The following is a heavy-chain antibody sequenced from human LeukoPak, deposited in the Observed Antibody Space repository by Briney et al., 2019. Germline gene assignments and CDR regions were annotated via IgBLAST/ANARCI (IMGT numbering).Heavy chain of an antibody. V-gene: IGHV3-30*18. J-gene: IGHJ4*02. D-gene: IGHD3-10*01. Sequence: AGGSLRLSCAASGFTFSSYGMHWVRQAPGKGLEWGAVISYDGNNQYYADSVKGRFTISRDNSKNTLYLQMNSLRAEDTAVYYCAKDSSYGSGSFDYWGQGTLVTVSS. CDR3: AKDSSYGSGSFDY. CDR2: ISYDGNNQ. CDR1: GFTFSSYG.